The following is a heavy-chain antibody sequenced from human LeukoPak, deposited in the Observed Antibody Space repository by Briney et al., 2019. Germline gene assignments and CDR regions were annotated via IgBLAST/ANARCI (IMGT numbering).Heavy chain of an antibody. CDR1: GFTFSDNY. D-gene: IGHD6-6*01. J-gene: IGHJ5*02. V-gene: IGHV4-38-2*02. CDR2: ISDSGSA. Sequence: LRLSCAASGFTFSDNYMTWVRQAPGKGLEWIGSISDSGSAYYNPSLKSRVVISVDPSKKQFSLKVTSVTAADTAVYYCAREREDIAARPEVSNWFDPWGQGTLVTVSS. CDR3: AREREDIAARPEVSNWFDP.